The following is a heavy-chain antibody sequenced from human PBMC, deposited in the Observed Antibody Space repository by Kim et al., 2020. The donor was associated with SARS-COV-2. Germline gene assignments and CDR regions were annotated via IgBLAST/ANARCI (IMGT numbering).Heavy chain of an antibody. Sequence: YAQKFQERVTITRDMSTSTAYMELSSLRSEDTAVYYCAAGGLHGGGVDYWGQGTLVTVSS. D-gene: IGHD3-16*01. CDR3: AAGGLHGGGVDY. J-gene: IGHJ4*02. V-gene: IGHV1-58*01.